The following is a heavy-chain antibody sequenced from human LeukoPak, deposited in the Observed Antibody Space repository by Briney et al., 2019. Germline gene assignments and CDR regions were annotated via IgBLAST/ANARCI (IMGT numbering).Heavy chain of an antibody. J-gene: IGHJ4*02. V-gene: IGHV5-51*01. D-gene: IGHD1-26*01. CDR3: ARQDGDSGSYADYFDY. CDR2: IYPGDSDT. CDR1: GYSFTSYW. Sequence: GESLKISCKGSGYSFTSYWIGWVRQMPGKGLEWMGIIYPGDSDTRYSPSFQGQVTISADKSISTAYLQWSNLKASDTAMYYCARQDGDSGSYADYFDYWGQGTLVTVSS.